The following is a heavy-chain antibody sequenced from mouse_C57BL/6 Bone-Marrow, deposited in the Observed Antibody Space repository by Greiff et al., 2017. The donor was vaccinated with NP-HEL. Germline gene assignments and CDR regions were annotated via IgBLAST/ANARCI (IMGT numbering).Heavy chain of an antibody. CDR2: INYDGSST. CDR3: AREGGLRRRIYAMDY. CDR1: GFTFSDYS. J-gene: IGHJ4*01. D-gene: IGHD2-4*01. V-gene: IGHV5-16*01. Sequence: EVKLVESEGGLVQPGSSMKLSCTASGFTFSDYSMAWVRQVPEKGLEWVANINYDGSSTYYLDSLKSRFIISRDNAKNILYLQMSSLKSEDTATCYCAREGGLRRRIYAMDYWGQGTSVTVSS.